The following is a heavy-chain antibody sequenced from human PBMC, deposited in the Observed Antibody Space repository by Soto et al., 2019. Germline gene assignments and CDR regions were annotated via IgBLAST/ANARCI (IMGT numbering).Heavy chain of an antibody. Sequence: GGSLRLSCAASGFTFGSYWMHWVRQAPGKGLVWVSRISPDGTSTSNADSVKGRFTISRDNTKNTLHPQMDSLRVEDTAVYYCARDGGGLAHWGQGTLVTVSS. CDR2: ISPDGTST. CDR1: GFTFGSYW. V-gene: IGHV3-74*01. CDR3: ARDGGGLAH. J-gene: IGHJ4*02. D-gene: IGHD3-16*01.